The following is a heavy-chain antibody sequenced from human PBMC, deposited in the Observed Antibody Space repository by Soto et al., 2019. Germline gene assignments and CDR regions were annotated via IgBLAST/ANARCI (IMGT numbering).Heavy chain of an antibody. J-gene: IGHJ5*02. CDR2: IDYSGST. V-gene: IGHV4-39*01. Sequence: QLQLQESGPGLVKPSETLSLTCTVSGGSISSSSYYWGWIRQPPGKGLEWIGNIDYSGSTYYNPSRKSRATRSADAAKNRRAPKPSAVTAADTAVYYCARRQYKGPAATGRFDPWGQGTLVTVSS. CDR3: ARRQYKGPAATGRFDP. CDR1: GGSISSSSYY. D-gene: IGHD2-15*01.